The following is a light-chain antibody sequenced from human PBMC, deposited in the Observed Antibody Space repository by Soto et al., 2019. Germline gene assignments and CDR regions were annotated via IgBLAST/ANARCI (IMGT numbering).Light chain of an antibody. V-gene: IGLV1-44*01. CDR3: ATWDGSLNGVL. CDR1: SSNIGSNT. J-gene: IGLJ2*01. Sequence: QPVLTQPPSASGTPGQRVTISCSGSSSNIGSNTVNWYQQRPGTAPKLLIYSSNQRPSGVPDRFSGSQSGTSASLAISGLQSEDEAAYYCATWDGSLNGVLFGGGTKVTVL. CDR2: SSN.